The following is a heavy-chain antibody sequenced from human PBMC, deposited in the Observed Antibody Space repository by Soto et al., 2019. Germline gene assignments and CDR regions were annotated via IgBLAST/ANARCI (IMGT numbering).Heavy chain of an antibody. V-gene: IGHV1-8*01. J-gene: IGHJ4*02. CDR2: MNPNSGNT. CDR1: GYTFTSYD. Sequence: ASVKVSCKASGYTFTSYDINWVRQATGQGLEWMGWMNPNSGNTGYAQKFQGRVTMTRNTSISTAYMELSSLRSEDTAVYYCANPIPKTGATFGFWGQGTLVTVSS. CDR3: ANPIPKTGATFGF. D-gene: IGHD1-1*01.